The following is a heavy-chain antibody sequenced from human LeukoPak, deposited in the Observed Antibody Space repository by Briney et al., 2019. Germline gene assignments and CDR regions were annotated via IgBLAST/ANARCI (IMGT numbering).Heavy chain of an antibody. Sequence: PGRSLRLSCAASGFTFSSYGMHWVRQVPGKGLEWVAVISYDGSNKYYADSVKGRFTISRDNSKNTLYLQMNSLRAEDTAVYYCAKDFGYYDFWSGPLDYWGQGTLVTVSS. V-gene: IGHV3-30*18. CDR1: GFTFSSYG. D-gene: IGHD3-3*01. CDR3: AKDFGYYDFWSGPLDY. CDR2: ISYDGSNK. J-gene: IGHJ4*02.